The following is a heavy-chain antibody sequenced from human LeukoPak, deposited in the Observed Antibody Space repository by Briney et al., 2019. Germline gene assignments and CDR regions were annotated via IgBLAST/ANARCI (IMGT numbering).Heavy chain of an antibody. CDR1: GFTFRNHG. D-gene: IGHD1-26*01. CDR3: AKEGGFMKPSDY. Sequence: GGSLRLSCLMSGFTFRNHGLHWARQAPGKGLEWVSIIGVSGNTYYADSVKGRFTISRDNSKNTLYLQMNSLRAEDTAVYYCAKEGGFMKPSDYWGQGILVTVSS. V-gene: IGHV3-23*01. J-gene: IGHJ4*02. CDR2: IGVSGNT.